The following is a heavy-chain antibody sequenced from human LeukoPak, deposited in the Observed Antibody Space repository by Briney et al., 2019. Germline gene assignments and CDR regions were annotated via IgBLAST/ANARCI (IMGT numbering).Heavy chain of an antibody. CDR3: AREERDYGDYEANYFDY. J-gene: IGHJ4*02. CDR2: ISAYNGNT. V-gene: IGHV1-18*01. Sequence: ASVKVSCKASGYTFTSYGISWVRQAPGQGLEWMGWISAYNGNTNYAQKLQGRVTMTTDTSTSTAYMELRSLRSDDTAVYYCAREERDYGDYEANYFDYWGQGTLVTVSS. CDR1: GYTFTSYG. D-gene: IGHD4-17*01.